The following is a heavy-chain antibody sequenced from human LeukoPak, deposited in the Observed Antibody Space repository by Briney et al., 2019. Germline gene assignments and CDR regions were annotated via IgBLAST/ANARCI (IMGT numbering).Heavy chain of an antibody. V-gene: IGHV4-61*01. J-gene: IGHJ4*02. CDR3: AREKNGNEPFDY. Sequence: PSETLSLTCTVSGGSISSSSYYWGWIRQPPGKGLEWIGYLYNTRNTYYNPSLKSRVTISVDTPKNQFSLKVSSVTAADTAVYYCAREKNGNEPFDYWGQGTLVTVSS. CDR1: GGSISSSSYY. D-gene: IGHD4-23*01. CDR2: LYNTRNT.